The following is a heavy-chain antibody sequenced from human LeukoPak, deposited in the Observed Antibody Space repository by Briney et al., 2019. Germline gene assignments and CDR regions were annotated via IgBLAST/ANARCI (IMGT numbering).Heavy chain of an antibody. J-gene: IGHJ4*02. CDR1: GFTVSSNY. CDR2: IYSGGST. CDR3: ARVSYGDYVDY. V-gene: IGHV3-53*04. D-gene: IGHD4-17*01. Sequence: GGSLELSFAASGFTVSSNYMSWVRQAPGKGLEWVSVIYSGGSTYYADSVKGRFTISRHNSKNTLYLQMNSLRAEDTAVYYCARVSYGDYVDYWGQGTLVTVSS.